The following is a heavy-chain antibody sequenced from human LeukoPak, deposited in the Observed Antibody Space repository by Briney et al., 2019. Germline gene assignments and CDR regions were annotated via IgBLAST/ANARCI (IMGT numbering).Heavy chain of an antibody. CDR1: GFTFSSYG. CDR3: ARSGGYCTNGVCSVRY. D-gene: IGHD2-8*01. CDR2: IKQDGSEK. Sequence: PGGSLRLSCAASGFTFSSYGMSWVRQAPGKGLEWVANIKQDGSEKYYVDSVKGRFTISRDNAKNSLYLQMNSLRAEDTAVYYCARSGGYCTNGVCSVRYWGQGTLVTVSS. J-gene: IGHJ4*02. V-gene: IGHV3-7*01.